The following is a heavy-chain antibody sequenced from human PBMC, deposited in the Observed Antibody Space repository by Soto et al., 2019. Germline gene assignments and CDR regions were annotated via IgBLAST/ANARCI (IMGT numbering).Heavy chain of an antibody. Sequence: SVKVSCKASGGTFSSYAISWVRQAPGQGLEWMGGIIPIFGTANYAQKFQGRVTITADESTSTAYMELSSLRSEDTAVYYCARSGRDMVVTASYLDYWGQGTLVTVSS. CDR2: IIPIFGTA. CDR3: ARSGRDMVVTASYLDY. CDR1: GGTFSSYA. D-gene: IGHD2-21*02. J-gene: IGHJ4*02. V-gene: IGHV1-69*13.